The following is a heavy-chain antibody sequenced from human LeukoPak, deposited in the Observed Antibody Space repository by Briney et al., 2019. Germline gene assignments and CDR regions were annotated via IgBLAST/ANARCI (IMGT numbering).Heavy chain of an antibody. J-gene: IGHJ5*02. CDR2: ISSTGGTI. V-gene: IGHV3-48*04. D-gene: IGHD7-27*01. CDR1: GFTFSSNS. Sequence: GGSLRLSCAASGFTFSSNSMNWVRQAPGKGLEWVSYISSTGGTIYYADSMKGRFTISRDNAKNSLYLQMNSLRVEDTAVYYCARAELTGVLSDRLDPWGQGTLVTVSS. CDR3: ARAELTGVLSDRLDP.